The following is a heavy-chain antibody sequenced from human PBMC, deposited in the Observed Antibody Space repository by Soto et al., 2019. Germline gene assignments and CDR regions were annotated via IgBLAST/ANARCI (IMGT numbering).Heavy chain of an antibody. CDR1: GFSLSTSGVG. CDR3: AHSLYCSGGSCYSDYYSYGMDV. D-gene: IGHD2-15*01. V-gene: IGHV2-5*01. J-gene: IGHJ6*02. Sequence: SGPTLVNPTQTLTLTCTFSGFSLSTSGVGVGWIRQPPGKALEWLALIYWNDDKRYSPSLKSRLTITKDTSKNQVVLTMTTMDPVDTATYYCAHSLYCSGGSCYSDYYSYGMDVWGQGTTATVS. CDR2: IYWNDDK.